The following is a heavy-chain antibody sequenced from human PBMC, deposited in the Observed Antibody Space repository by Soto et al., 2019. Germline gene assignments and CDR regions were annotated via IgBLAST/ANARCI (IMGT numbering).Heavy chain of an antibody. CDR2: IYYSGTT. CDR3: VRDAEPTAAGVFDP. D-gene: IGHD6-13*01. V-gene: IGHV4-31*03. J-gene: IGHJ5*02. Sequence: QVQLQESGPGLVKPSQTLSLTCTVSGDSINSHTYYWTWIRQLPGRGLEWIGYIYYSGTTFYNPSLKSRVNVSIATSKSRFCLKLSSVTVADTAIYYCVRDAEPTAAGVFDPWGQGTMVTVST. CDR1: GDSINSHTYY.